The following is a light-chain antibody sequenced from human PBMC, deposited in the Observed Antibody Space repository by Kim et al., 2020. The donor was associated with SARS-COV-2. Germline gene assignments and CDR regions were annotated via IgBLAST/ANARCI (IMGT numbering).Light chain of an antibody. Sequence: RATFNCKSSQTVLNISNNKNYLTWYQQKPGEPPQLLIYWATTRECGVPDRFSGSGSGTDFTLTISSLQAEDVAVYYCQKYYSTPYTFGQGTKLEI. J-gene: IGKJ2*01. V-gene: IGKV4-1*01. CDR1: QTVLNISNNKNY. CDR2: WAT. CDR3: QKYYSTPYT.